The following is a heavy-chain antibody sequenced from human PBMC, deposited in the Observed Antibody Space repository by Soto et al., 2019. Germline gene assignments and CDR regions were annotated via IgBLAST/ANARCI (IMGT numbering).Heavy chain of an antibody. J-gene: IGHJ4*02. CDR2: ISGSGGST. V-gene: IGHV3-23*01. D-gene: IGHD1-26*01. CDR3: AKDHGSIVGAAFDY. Sequence: GGSLRLSCAASGFTFSSYSMSWVRQAPGKGLEWVSAISGSGGSTYYADSVKGRFTISRDNSKNTLYLQMNSLRAEDTAVYYCAKDHGSIVGAAFDYWGQGTLVTVSS. CDR1: GFTFSSYS.